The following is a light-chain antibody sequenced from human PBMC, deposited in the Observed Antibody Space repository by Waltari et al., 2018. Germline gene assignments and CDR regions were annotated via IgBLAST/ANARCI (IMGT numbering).Light chain of an antibody. Sequence: VLTQPPSVSGAPGQRVTISCTGSSSNIGTPYDVNWYQQLPGTAPKLLIHAGFSRPSGVPDRFSGSGSGASASLAITGRQAEDEGDYYCQSYDTSLGGSYVFGSGTKVTVL. CDR3: QSYDTSLGGSYV. CDR1: SSNIGTPYD. CDR2: AGF. V-gene: IGLV1-40*01. J-gene: IGLJ1*01.